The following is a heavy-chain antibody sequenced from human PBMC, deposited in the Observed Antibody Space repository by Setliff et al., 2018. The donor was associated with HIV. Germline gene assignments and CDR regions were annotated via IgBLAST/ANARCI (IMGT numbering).Heavy chain of an antibody. D-gene: IGHD3-16*01. Sequence: SETLSLTCTVSGGSIWNYYWSWIRQPPGKGLEWIGTIYYSGSTYYNPSLKSRVTISTDTSKNQFSLNLNSVTATDTAVYYCAKRTFGSGRLDPWGQGTLVTVSS. V-gene: IGHV4-39*01. CDR2: IYYSGST. CDR3: AKRTFGSGRLDP. CDR1: GGSIWNYY. J-gene: IGHJ5*02.